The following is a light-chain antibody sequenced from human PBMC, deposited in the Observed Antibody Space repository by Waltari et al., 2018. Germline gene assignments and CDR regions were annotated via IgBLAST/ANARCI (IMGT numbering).Light chain of an antibody. Sequence: DIQMTQSPYTLSASVGDRFTITCRASQSISNWLAWYQQKPGKAPKLLIYKASTLESGVPSRFSVIGSGTEFTLTISSLQPDDFATYYCQQYNSYSLLTFGGGTKVEIK. CDR2: KAS. V-gene: IGKV1-5*03. J-gene: IGKJ4*01. CDR3: QQYNSYSLLT. CDR1: QSISNW.